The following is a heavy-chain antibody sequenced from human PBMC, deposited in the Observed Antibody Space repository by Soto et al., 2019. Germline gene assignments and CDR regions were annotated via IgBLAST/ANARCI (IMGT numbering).Heavy chain of an antibody. CDR2: IIPVFGKP. CDR3: GRVALNGPGNH. V-gene: IGHV1-69*13. D-gene: IGHD2-8*01. CDR1: GDTFTANA. Sequence: SVKVSCKVSGDTFTANALTGVRQAPGQGLEWIGGIIPVFGKPSYAQNFQGRVTITADRSTTDESSSTAYMELRGLRSDDTAVYYCGRVALNGPGNHWGQGTLVTVSS. J-gene: IGHJ5*02.